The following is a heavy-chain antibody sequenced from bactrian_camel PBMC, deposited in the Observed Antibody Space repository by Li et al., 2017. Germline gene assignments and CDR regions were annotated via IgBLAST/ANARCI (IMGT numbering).Heavy chain of an antibody. D-gene: IGHD6*01. CDR1: GFNFGAYT. Sequence: VQLVESGGGLVQPGGSLRLSCAASGFNFGAYTMIWVRQAPGKGLEWLSGIHSDGTICYADFVKGRFTISRDNAKNTVYLQMNSLKSEDMALYYCAGKTHFRAAAGPWDDFGFWALGTQVTVS. V-gene: IGHV3S10*01. CDR2: IHSDGTI. CDR3: AGKTHFRAAAGPWDDFGF. J-gene: IGHJ6*01.